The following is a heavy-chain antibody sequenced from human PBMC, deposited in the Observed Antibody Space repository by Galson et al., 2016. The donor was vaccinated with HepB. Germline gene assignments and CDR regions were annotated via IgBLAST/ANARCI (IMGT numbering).Heavy chain of an antibody. CDR2: INQDGSEK. CDR1: GFTFSNYW. J-gene: IGHJ4*02. D-gene: IGHD1-26*01. V-gene: IGHV3-7*03. CDR3: ARARDWGLPNHYFDS. Sequence: SLRLSCAASGFTFSNYWMSWVRQAPGKGLEWVANINQDGSEKYYVDSVKGRFTISRGNAKNSLYLQMNSLRAEDTAVYYCARARDWGLPNHYFDSWGQGTLVTVSS.